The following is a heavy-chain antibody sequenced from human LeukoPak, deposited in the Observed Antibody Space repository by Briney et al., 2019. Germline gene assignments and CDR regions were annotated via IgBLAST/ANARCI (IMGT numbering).Heavy chain of an antibody. CDR3: AKGTDYGDYVGAFDI. D-gene: IGHD4-17*01. J-gene: IGHJ3*02. CDR2: ISGRGGNT. CDR1: GFTFSSYA. V-gene: IGHV3-23*01. Sequence: PGGSLRLSCAASGFTFSSYAMSWVRQAPGKGLEWVSAISGRGGNTYYADSVKGRFTISRDNSKNTLYLQMNSLRAEDTAVYYCAKGTDYGDYVGAFDIWGQGTMVTVSS.